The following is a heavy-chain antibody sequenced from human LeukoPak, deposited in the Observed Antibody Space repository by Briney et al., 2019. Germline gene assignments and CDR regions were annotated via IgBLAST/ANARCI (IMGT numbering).Heavy chain of an antibody. CDR3: ARQNTPHGNFDY. J-gene: IGHJ4*02. D-gene: IGHD1-26*01. CDR2: IGVAANT. V-gene: IGHV3-13*01. Sequence: GGSLRLSCAASGFTFSSYDMHWVRQATGKGLEWVSAIGVAANTFYSGSVKGRFTISGENAKNSLYLLMSSLRAEDTAVYYCARQNTPHGNFDYWGQGTLVTVSS. CDR1: GFTFSSYD.